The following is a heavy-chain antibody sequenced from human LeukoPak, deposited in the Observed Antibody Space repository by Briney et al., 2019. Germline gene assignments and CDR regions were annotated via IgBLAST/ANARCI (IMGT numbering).Heavy chain of an antibody. CDR3: ARHTIFGVRSYYYMDV. J-gene: IGHJ6*03. V-gene: IGHV5-51*01. Sequence: GESLKISCKGSGYSFTSYWIGWVRQMPGKGLEWMGIIYPGDSDTRYSPSFQGQVTISADKSISTAYLQWSSLKASDTAMYYCARHTIFGVRSYYYMDVWGKGTTVTVSS. D-gene: IGHD3-3*01. CDR1: GYSFTSYW. CDR2: IYPGDSDT.